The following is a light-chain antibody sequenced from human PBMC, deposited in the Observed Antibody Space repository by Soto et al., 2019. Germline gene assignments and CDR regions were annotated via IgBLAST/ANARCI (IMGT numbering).Light chain of an antibody. J-gene: IGKJ5*01. CDR3: QQSYGTPIT. V-gene: IGKV1-39*01. CDR1: QSISRY. Sequence: IQMTQSTSSLSACVGYRVTTTGPASQSISRYLNWYQQKPGKAPNLLIYVASSLQSEVPSRFSGSGSGTDFTLTITSLQPEDFATYYCQQSYGTPITFGQGTRLEIK. CDR2: VAS.